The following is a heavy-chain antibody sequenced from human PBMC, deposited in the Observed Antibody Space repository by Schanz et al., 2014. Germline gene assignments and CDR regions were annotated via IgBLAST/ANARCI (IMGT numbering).Heavy chain of an antibody. D-gene: IGHD2-15*01. Sequence: QVHLVQSGAEVKKPGSSVKVSCKASGGTFSSDTFSWVRQAPGQGLEWMGRIIPIHGIVNYAQRFQDRVRITADKSTSTAYMELSSLRSDDTAVYYCARGGGPEDVFDIRGQGTILTVSS. CDR2: IIPIHGIV. V-gene: IGHV1-69*02. CDR1: GGTFSSDT. CDR3: ARGGGPEDVFDI. J-gene: IGHJ3*02.